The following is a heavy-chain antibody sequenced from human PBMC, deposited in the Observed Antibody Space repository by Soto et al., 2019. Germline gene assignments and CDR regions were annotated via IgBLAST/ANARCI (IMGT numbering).Heavy chain of an antibody. Sequence: SETLSLTCAVSGGSISSGGYSWSWIRQPPGKGLEWIGYIYHSGSTYYNPSLKSRVTIPVDRSKNQFSLKLSSVTAADTAVYYCARGTGITIFGVVTSSRSNCFDPWGQGPLVTVSS. V-gene: IGHV4-30-2*01. J-gene: IGHJ5*02. D-gene: IGHD3-3*01. CDR2: IYHSGST. CDR1: GGSISSGGYS. CDR3: ARGTGITIFGVVTSSRSNCFDP.